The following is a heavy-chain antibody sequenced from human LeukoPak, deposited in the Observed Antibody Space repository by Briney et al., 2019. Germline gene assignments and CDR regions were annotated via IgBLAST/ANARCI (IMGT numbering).Heavy chain of an antibody. Sequence: PGGSLRLSCTASGFIFSNYGMSWVRQAPGKGLEWVSGITGSGTSTYHADSVKGRFTISRDNSKNTLYLQMNSLRADDTAVYYCVRDGYRDWGQGTLVTVSS. CDR1: GFIFSNYG. CDR3: VRDGYRD. D-gene: IGHD6-25*01. J-gene: IGHJ4*02. V-gene: IGHV3-23*01. CDR2: ITGSGTST.